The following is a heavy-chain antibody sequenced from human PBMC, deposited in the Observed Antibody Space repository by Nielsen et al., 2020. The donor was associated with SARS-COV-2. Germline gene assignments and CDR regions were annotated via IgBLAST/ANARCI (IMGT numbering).Heavy chain of an antibody. D-gene: IGHD6-19*01. V-gene: IGHV3-7*05. CDR2: IKQDGSEK. CDR3: ARVGSSGWYFDY. Sequence: GGSLTLSCAASGFTFSSYWMNWVRQAPGKGLEWVANIKQDGSEKYYVDSVKGRFTISRDNAKNSLYLQMNSLRAEDTAVYYCARVGSSGWYFDYWGQGTLVTVSS. CDR1: GFTFSSYW. J-gene: IGHJ4*02.